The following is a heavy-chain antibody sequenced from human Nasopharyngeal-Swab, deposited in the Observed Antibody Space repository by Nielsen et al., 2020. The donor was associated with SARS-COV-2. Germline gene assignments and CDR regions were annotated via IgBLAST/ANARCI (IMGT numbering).Heavy chain of an antibody. D-gene: IGHD1/OR15-1a*01. CDR2: ISSSSSYI. V-gene: IGHV3-21*01. J-gene: IGHJ6*02. Sequence: GESLKISCAVSGLTVSSTYMSWVRQAPGKGLEWVSSISSSSSYIYYADSVKGRFTISRDNAKNSLYLQMNSLRAEDTAVYYCARDWDPNKSYYYYGMDVWGQGTTVTVSS. CDR1: GLTVSSTY. CDR3: ARDWDPNKSYYYYGMDV.